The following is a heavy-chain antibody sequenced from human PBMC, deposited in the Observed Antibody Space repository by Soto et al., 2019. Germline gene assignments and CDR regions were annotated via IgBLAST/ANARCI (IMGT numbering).Heavy chain of an antibody. CDR3: ARGPYEGSGYLGY. Sequence: PGGSLRLSCAASGFTVSSNYMSWVRQAPGKGLEWVSLIYSGGSAFYPDSVKDRFTISRDNSKNTLFLQMNSLRAEDTAVYYCARGPYEGSGYLGYWGQGTLVTVSS. CDR1: GFTVSSNY. D-gene: IGHD3-22*01. CDR2: IYSGGSA. V-gene: IGHV3-66*01. J-gene: IGHJ4*02.